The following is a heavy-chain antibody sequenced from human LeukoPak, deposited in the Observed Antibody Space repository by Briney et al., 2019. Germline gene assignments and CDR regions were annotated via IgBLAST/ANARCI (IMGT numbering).Heavy chain of an antibody. CDR3: ARGSRSYGQRRPFDY. Sequence: SETLSLTCAVYGGSFSAYYWSWIRQPPGKGLEWIGEINHSGSTNYNPSLKSRVTISVDTSKNQFPLKLSSVTAADTAVYYCARGSRSYGQRRPFDYWGQGTLVTVSS. CDR1: GGSFSAYY. CDR2: INHSGST. V-gene: IGHV4-34*01. J-gene: IGHJ4*02. D-gene: IGHD5-18*01.